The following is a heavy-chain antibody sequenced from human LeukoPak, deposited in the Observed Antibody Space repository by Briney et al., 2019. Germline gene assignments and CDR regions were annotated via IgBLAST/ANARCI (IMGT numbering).Heavy chain of an antibody. CDR3: ARDPGSIVGATRGWFDP. J-gene: IGHJ5*02. D-gene: IGHD1-26*01. CDR1: GGSISSYY. CDR2: IYYSGST. Sequence: SETLSLTCTVSGGSISSYYWSWIRQPPGKGLEWIGYIYYSGSTNYNPSLKSRVTISVDTSKNQFSLKLSSVTAADTAVYYCARDPGSIVGATRGWFDPWGQETLVTVSS. V-gene: IGHV4-59*01.